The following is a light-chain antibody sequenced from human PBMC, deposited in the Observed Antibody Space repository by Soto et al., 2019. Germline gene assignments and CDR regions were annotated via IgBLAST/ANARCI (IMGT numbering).Light chain of an antibody. CDR2: AAS. Sequence: DIQMTQSPSSLSASVGDRVTITCRASQGISTYLNWYQQKPGKAPKLLIYAASSLRSGVPSRFTGSGSGTDFTLIISSLQPEDFAAYYCQQTYITPWTFGQGTKVDIK. CDR3: QQTYITPWT. J-gene: IGKJ1*01. CDR1: QGISTY. V-gene: IGKV1-39*01.